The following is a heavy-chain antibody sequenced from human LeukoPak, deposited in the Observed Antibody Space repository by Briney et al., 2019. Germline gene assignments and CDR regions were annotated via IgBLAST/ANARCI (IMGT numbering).Heavy chain of an antibody. J-gene: IGHJ6*02. CDR1: GGSISSYY. D-gene: IGHD3-10*01. CDR2: IYYSGST. CDR3: ARGPGSGSYYNRGNYYYYGMDV. V-gene: IGHV4-59*01. Sequence: SETLSLTCTVSGGSISSYYWSWIRQPPGKGLEWIGYIYYSGSTNYNPSLKSRVTISVDTSKNKFSLKLSSVTAAGTAVYYCARGPGSGSYYNRGNYYYYGMDVWGQGTTVTVSS.